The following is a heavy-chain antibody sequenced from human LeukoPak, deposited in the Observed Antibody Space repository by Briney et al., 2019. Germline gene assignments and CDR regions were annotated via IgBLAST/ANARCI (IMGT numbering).Heavy chain of an antibody. D-gene: IGHD7-27*01. J-gene: IGHJ5*02. CDR2: INPNSGNT. Sequence: GASVKVSCKASGGTFSSYAISWVRQAPGQGLEWMGWINPNSGNTGYAQKFQGRVTMTRNTSISTAYMELSSLRSEDTAVYYCARGRELGKRLIWFDPWGQGTLVTVSS. CDR3: ARGRELGKRLIWFDP. CDR1: GGTFSSYA. V-gene: IGHV1-8*02.